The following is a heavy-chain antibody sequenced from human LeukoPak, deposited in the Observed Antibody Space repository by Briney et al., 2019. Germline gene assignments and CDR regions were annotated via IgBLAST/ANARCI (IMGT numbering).Heavy chain of an antibody. J-gene: IGHJ3*02. D-gene: IGHD3-22*01. Sequence: ASVEVSCKASGGTFSSYAISWVRQAPGQGLEWMGGIIPIFGTANYAQKFQGRVTITADESTSTAYMELSSLRSEDTAVYYCARDRPGHYDSSGYYEHNDAFDIWGQGTMVTVSS. CDR1: GGTFSSYA. CDR3: ARDRPGHYDSSGYYEHNDAFDI. V-gene: IGHV1-69*13. CDR2: IIPIFGTA.